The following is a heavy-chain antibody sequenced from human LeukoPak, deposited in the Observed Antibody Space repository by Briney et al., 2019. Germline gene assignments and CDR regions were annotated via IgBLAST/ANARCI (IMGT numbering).Heavy chain of an antibody. V-gene: IGHV1-46*01. Sequence: GASVKVSCKASGYTFTSYYMHWVRQAPGQGLEWMGIINPSGGSTSYAQKFQGRVTMTRDTSTSTVYMELSSLRSEDTAVYYCARAHRYCSGGSCFVTPPAYWGQGTLVTVSS. D-gene: IGHD2-15*01. CDR3: ARAHRYCSGGSCFVTPPAY. J-gene: IGHJ4*02. CDR1: GYTFTSYY. CDR2: INPSGGST.